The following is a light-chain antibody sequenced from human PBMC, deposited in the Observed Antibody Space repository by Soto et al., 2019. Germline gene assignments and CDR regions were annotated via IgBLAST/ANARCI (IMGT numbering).Light chain of an antibody. CDR3: QQSYSTPIT. CDR2: AAS. Sequence: DIQMTQSPSSLSASVGDRVTITCRSSQSISTYLNWYQQKPGKAPNLLIVAASSLQSGFPSRFSGSGSRTDFTLAIISLQPEDFATYFCQQSYSTPITFGQGTRLEIK. J-gene: IGKJ5*01. CDR1: QSISTY. V-gene: IGKV1-39*01.